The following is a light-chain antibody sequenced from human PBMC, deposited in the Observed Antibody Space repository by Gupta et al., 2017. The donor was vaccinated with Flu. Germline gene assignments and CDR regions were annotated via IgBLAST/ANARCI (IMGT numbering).Light chain of an antibody. CDR2: TNY. Sequence: QSVLTQPPSASGAPGQIVTISCSGSSSNIGNNAVNWYQQVPGTAPKLLIYTNYQRPPGVPDRFSGSKSATSASLAISGLQSDDEADYYCAAWDDGLNGPVFGGGTKLTGL. CDR1: SSNIGNNA. V-gene: IGLV1-44*01. J-gene: IGLJ2*01. CDR3: AAWDDGLNGPV.